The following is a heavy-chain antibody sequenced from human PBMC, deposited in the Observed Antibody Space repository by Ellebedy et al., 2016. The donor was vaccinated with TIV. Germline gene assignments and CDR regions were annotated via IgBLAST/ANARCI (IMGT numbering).Heavy chain of an antibody. V-gene: IGHV3-73*01. D-gene: IGHD6-19*01. Sequence: PGGSLRLSCAASGFTFSGFTVHWVRQASGGGLEWLGRIRGNANNYATVYAASVKGMFTIPRDDSENAAYLQMNSLKTEDTASYYCTASAGTSSGGFDPWGQGTLVTVSS. CDR1: GFTFSGFT. CDR3: TASAGTSSGGFDP. J-gene: IGHJ5*02. CDR2: IRGNANNYAT.